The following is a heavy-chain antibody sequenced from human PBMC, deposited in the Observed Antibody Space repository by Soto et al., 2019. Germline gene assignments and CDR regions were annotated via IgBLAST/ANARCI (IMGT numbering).Heavy chain of an antibody. D-gene: IGHD2-8*02. CDR1: GGSFSGYS. Sequence: QVQLQQWGAGLLKPSETLSLTCAVYGGSFSGYSWTWIRQPPGTGLEWIGEINHTGSTNYNPSLKXXVTISVDTSKNQFSLKLTSVTAADTAVYYCARDKFTGLFDYWGQGTLVTVSS. CDR3: ARDKFTGLFDY. J-gene: IGHJ4*02. CDR2: INHTGST. V-gene: IGHV4-34*01.